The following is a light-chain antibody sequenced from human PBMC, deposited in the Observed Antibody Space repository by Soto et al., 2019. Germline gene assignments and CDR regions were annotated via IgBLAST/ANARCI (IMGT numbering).Light chain of an antibody. Sequence: QSVLTQPPSASGSPGQRVTISCSGSSSNIGRNPVNWYQQLPGTAPTLLLYSNDQRPSGVPDRLSGSKSGTSASLAVNVLKSEDEAYYYCAAWDDSLNGPLFGGGTKLTVL. CDR3: AAWDDSLNGPL. J-gene: IGLJ3*02. CDR2: SND. CDR1: SSNIGRNP. V-gene: IGLV1-44*01.